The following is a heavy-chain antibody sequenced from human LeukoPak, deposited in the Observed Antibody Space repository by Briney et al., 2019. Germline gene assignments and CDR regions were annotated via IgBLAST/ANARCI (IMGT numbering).Heavy chain of an antibody. Sequence: TGGSLRLSCAASGFTFSSYEMNWVRQAPGKGLEWVSVIYSGGSTYYADSVKGRFTISRDNSKNTLYLQMNSLRAEDTAVYYCASGGSGYSFDYWGQGTLVTASS. CDR2: IYSGGST. D-gene: IGHD3-22*01. V-gene: IGHV3-53*01. CDR3: ASGGSGYSFDY. CDR1: GFTFSSYE. J-gene: IGHJ4*02.